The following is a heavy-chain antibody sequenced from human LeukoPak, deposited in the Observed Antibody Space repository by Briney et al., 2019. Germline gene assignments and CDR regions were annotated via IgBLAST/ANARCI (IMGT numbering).Heavy chain of an antibody. D-gene: IGHD3-3*01. Sequence: GWTLTLSCAASGFTFSSYSVNWVRLAPGKGLEWVSSIRSTSSYIYYAGTVKGRFTISRDNAKNSLYLKINSMRVEDAAVYYCARETTIFGVVTLNDYWGQGTLVTVSS. CDR2: IRSTSSYI. CDR1: GFTFSSYS. CDR3: ARETTIFGVVTLNDY. V-gene: IGHV3-21*01. J-gene: IGHJ4*02.